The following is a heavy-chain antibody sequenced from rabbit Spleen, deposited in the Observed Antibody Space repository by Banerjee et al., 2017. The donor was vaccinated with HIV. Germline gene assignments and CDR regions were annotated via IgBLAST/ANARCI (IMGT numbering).Heavy chain of an antibody. Sequence: QSLEESGGDLVKPGASLTLTCTASGVSFSSSSYMCWVRQAPGKGLEWIACIDIGSSGSTAYASWAKGRFTIAKTSSTTVTLQMTSLTVADTATYFCAGRGSAYGYAYGLWGPGTLVTVS. D-gene: IGHD6-1*01. V-gene: IGHV1S40*01. CDR3: AGRGSAYGYAYGL. J-gene: IGHJ4*01. CDR1: GVSFSSSSY. CDR2: IDIGSSGST.